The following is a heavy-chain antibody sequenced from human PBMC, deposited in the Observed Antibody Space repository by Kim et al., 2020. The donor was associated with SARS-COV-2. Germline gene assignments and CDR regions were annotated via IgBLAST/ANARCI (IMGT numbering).Heavy chain of an antibody. V-gene: IGHV3-49*03. D-gene: IGHD3-16*01. Sequence: GGSLRLSCTASGFTFGDYAMSWFRQAPGKGLGWVGFIRSKAYGGTTEYAASVKGRFTISRDDSKSIAYLQMNSLKTEDTAVYYCTRETYYDYVWGSNSYGMDVWGQGTTVTVSS. CDR3: TRETYYDYVWGSNSYGMDV. J-gene: IGHJ6*02. CDR1: GFTFGDYA. CDR2: IRSKAYGGTT.